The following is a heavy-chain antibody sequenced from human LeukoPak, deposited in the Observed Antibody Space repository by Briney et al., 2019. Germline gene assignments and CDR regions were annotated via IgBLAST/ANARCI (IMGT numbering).Heavy chain of an antibody. D-gene: IGHD4-17*01. J-gene: IGHJ4*02. Sequence: GGSLRVSCAASVFSFSSRWMHWVRQAPGKGLVWVSQINSDGSRTIYADSVKGRFTISRDNAESTVYLQMSSLRVEDTAGYYCATIGATTGTYWGQGTLVTVSS. CDR2: INSDGSRT. CDR3: ATIGATTGTY. V-gene: IGHV3-74*01. CDR1: VFSFSSRW.